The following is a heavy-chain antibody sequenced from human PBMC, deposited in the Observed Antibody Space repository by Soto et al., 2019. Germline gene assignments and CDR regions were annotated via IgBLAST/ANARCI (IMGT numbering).Heavy chain of an antibody. CDR3: VRGAYSSSWERLDP. D-gene: IGHD4-4*01. CDR1: GSSFPKYP. V-gene: IGHV3-30-3*01. J-gene: IGHJ5*02. CDR2: ISHDGVTK. Sequence: GGSLRLSCAASGSSFPKYPMHWVRQTPDKGLEWVAVISHDGVTKNSADSVKGRFSISRDNSRNTLYLEMNSLRTEDTAMYYCVRGAYSSSWERLDPWGQGTLVTVYS.